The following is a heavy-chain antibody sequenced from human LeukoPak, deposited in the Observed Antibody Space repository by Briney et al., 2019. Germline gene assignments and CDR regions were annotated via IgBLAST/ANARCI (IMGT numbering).Heavy chain of an antibody. Sequence: SVKVSCKASGGTFSSYTISWVRQAPGQGLEWMGRIIPILGIANYAQKFQGRVTITAGKSTSTAYMELSSLRSEDTAVYYCARSGGYCSGGSCYRYWYFDLWGRGTLVTVSS. D-gene: IGHD2-15*01. CDR1: GGTFSSYT. CDR3: ARSGGYCSGGSCYRYWYFDL. CDR2: IIPILGIA. J-gene: IGHJ2*01. V-gene: IGHV1-69*02.